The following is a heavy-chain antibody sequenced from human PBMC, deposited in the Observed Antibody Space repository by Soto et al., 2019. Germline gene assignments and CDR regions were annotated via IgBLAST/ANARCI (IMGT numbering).Heavy chain of an antibody. V-gene: IGHV4-39*01. CDR2: IYYSGST. Sequence: SETLSLTCTVSGGSISSSSYYWGWIRQPPGKGLEWIGSIYYSGSTYYNPSLKSRVTISVDTSKNQFSLKLSSVTAADTAVYYCARTSSPQRNYGMDVWGQGTTVTASS. J-gene: IGHJ6*02. CDR1: GGSISSSSYY. D-gene: IGHD2-2*01. CDR3: ARTSSPQRNYGMDV.